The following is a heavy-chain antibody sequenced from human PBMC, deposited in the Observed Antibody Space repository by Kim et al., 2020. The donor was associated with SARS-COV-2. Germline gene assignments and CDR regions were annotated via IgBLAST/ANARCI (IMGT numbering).Heavy chain of an antibody. CDR2: NGET. Sequence: NGETTYAQNFKGRVTLPTDTSMSTGYMELRSLRSDDKAVYYCATTGQADYWGQGTLVTVSS. CDR3: ATTGQADY. D-gene: IGHD1-1*01. V-gene: IGHV1-18*01. J-gene: IGHJ4*02.